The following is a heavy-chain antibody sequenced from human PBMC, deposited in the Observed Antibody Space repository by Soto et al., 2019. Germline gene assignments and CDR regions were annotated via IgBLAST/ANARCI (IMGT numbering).Heavy chain of an antibody. CDR3: ARTVVVVAATNPEHNWFDP. Sequence: SETLSLTCTVSGGSISSYYWSWIRQPPGKGLEGIGYIYYSGSTNYNPSLKSRVTISVDTSKNQFSLKLSSVTAADTAVYYCARTVVVVAATNPEHNWFDPWGQGTLVTVSS. CDR2: IYYSGST. J-gene: IGHJ5*02. V-gene: IGHV4-59*01. CDR1: GGSISSYY. D-gene: IGHD2-15*01.